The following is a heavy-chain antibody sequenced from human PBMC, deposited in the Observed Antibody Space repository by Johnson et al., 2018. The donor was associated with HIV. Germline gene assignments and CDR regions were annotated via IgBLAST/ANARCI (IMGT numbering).Heavy chain of an antibody. CDR1: GFTFSSYA. J-gene: IGHJ3*02. CDR3: ATIAAHGAAFDI. Sequence: QVPRVESGGGVVQPGRSLRLSCAASGFTFSSYAMHWVRQAPGKGLEWVAVISHDGSKKYHADSVKGRFTISRDNSKNTLYLQMNSLRPEDTAAYYCATIAAHGAAFDIWGQGTVVTVSS. CDR2: ISHDGSKK. V-gene: IGHV3-30*04. D-gene: IGHD6-25*01.